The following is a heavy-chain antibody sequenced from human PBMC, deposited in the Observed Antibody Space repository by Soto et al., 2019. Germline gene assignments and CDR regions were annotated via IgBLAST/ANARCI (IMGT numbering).Heavy chain of an antibody. CDR1: GFTFSDYY. V-gene: IGHV3-11*01. Sequence: GGSLRLSCAASGFTFSDYYMSWIRQAPGKGLEWVSYISSSGSTIYYADSVKGRFTISRDNAKNSLYLQMNSLRAEDTAVYYCARIPITETYYYYYMDVWGKGTTVTVSS. CDR3: ARIPITETYYYYYMDV. CDR2: ISSSGSTI. D-gene: IGHD4-4*01. J-gene: IGHJ6*03.